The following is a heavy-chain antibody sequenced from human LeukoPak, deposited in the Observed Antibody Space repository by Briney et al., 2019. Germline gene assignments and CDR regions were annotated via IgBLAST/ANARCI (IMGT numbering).Heavy chain of an antibody. Sequence: GGSLRLSCAASGFTFDDYTVHWVRQAPGKGLEWVSLISWDGGSTYYADSVKGRFTISRDNSKNSLYLQMNSLRTEDTALYYCAKDYCSGGSCYSLFDYWGQGTLVTVSS. D-gene: IGHD2-15*01. CDR2: ISWDGGST. J-gene: IGHJ4*02. CDR1: GFTFDDYT. V-gene: IGHV3-43*01. CDR3: AKDYCSGGSCYSLFDY.